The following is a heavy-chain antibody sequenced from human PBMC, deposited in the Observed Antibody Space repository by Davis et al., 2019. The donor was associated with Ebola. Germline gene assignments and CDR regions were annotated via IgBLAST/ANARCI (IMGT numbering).Heavy chain of an antibody. J-gene: IGHJ4*02. Sequence: GESLKISCAASGFTFSSYAMSWVRQAPGKGLEWVSVISGSGGSTYYADSVKGRFTISRDNSKNTLYLQMNSLRAEDTAVYYCAKDHMSIAVAGVLIWGQGTLVTVSS. CDR1: GFTFSSYA. V-gene: IGHV3-23*01. CDR3: AKDHMSIAVAGVLI. D-gene: IGHD6-19*01. CDR2: ISGSGGST.